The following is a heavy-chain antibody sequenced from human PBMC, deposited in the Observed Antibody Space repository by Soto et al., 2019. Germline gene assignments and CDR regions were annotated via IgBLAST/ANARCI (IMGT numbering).Heavy chain of an antibody. Sequence: ASVKVSCKASGYTLTGNYRHWVRQAPGQGLEWMGWINPNSGGTNYAQKFQGWVTMTRDTSISTAYMELSRLRSDDTAVYYCAREVYSSSLNWFDPWGQGTLVTVS. CDR2: INPNSGGT. J-gene: IGHJ5*02. D-gene: IGHD6-13*01. CDR3: AREVYSSSLNWFDP. V-gene: IGHV1-2*04. CDR1: GYTLTGNY.